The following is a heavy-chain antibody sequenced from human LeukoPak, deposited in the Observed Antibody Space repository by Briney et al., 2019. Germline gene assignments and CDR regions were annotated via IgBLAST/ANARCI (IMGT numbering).Heavy chain of an antibody. J-gene: IGHJ3*02. CDR1: GFTVSSNY. V-gene: IGHV3-66*02. CDR2: IYSGGST. CDR3: ARAGLKCSGGSCYSRESAFDI. Sequence: GGSLRLSCAASGFTVSSNYMSWVRQAPGKGLEWVSVIYSGGSTYYADSVKGRFTISGDNSKNTLYLQMNSLRAEDTAVYYCARAGLKCSGGSCYSRESAFDIWGQGTMVTVSS. D-gene: IGHD2-15*01.